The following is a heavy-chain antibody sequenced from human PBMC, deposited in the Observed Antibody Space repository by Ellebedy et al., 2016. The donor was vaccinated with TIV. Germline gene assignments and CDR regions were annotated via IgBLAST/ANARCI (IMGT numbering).Heavy chain of an antibody. Sequence: SETLSLTXTVSGYSISSGYYWGWIRQPLGKGLEWIGSMYHSGSTYYNPSLKSRGTISVDTSKNQFSLKLSSVTAADTAVYYCARGPLWFGELPLDYWGQGTLVTVSS. J-gene: IGHJ4*02. D-gene: IGHD3-10*01. V-gene: IGHV4-38-2*02. CDR1: GYSISSGYY. CDR2: MYHSGST. CDR3: ARGPLWFGELPLDY.